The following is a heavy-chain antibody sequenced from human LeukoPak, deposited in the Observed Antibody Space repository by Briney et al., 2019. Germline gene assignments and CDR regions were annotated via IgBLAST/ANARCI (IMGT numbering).Heavy chain of an antibody. CDR1: GGSISSNNW. J-gene: IGHJ4*02. V-gene: IGHV4-4*02. Sequence: SGTLSLTCAVSGGSISSNNWWGWVRQPPGKGLGWIGEIYHSGSPNYNPSLKSRVTISVDKSRNHFSLNLSSVTAADTAVYYCARVNINNWHSCDYWGQGTLVTVSS. D-gene: IGHD1-1*01. CDR2: IYHSGSP. CDR3: ARVNINNWHSCDY.